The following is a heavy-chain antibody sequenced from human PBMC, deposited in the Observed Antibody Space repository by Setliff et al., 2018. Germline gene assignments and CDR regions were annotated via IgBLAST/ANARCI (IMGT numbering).Heavy chain of an antibody. D-gene: IGHD1-1*01. CDR2: INHSGGT. V-gene: IGHV4-34*01. CDR1: GGSFSGYY. CDR3: AKGGGRYHSDS. Sequence: SETLSLTCAVYGGSFSGYYWSWIRQPPGKGLEWIGEINHSGGTSYNPSLMSRVTISIDKSNNQFSLKLTSMTAADTAVYYCAKGGGRYHSDSWGQGILVTVSS. J-gene: IGHJ4*02.